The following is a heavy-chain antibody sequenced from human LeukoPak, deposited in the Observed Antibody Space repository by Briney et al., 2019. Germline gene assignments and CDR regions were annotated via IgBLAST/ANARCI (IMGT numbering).Heavy chain of an antibody. CDR1: GFTFSCYA. J-gene: IGHJ4*02. CDR2: ISYDGSNK. D-gene: IGHD4-23*01. CDR3: ARDVTTVVTPIGY. V-gene: IGHV3-30-3*01. Sequence: GGSLRLPCAASGFTFSCYAMHWVRQAPGKGLEWVAVISYDGSNKYYADSVKGRFTISRDNAKNSLYLQMNSLRAEDTAVYYCARDVTTVVTPIGYWGQGTLVTVSS.